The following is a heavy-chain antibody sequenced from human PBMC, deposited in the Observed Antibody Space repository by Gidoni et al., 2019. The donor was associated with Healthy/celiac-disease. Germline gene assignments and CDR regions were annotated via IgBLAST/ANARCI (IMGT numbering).Heavy chain of an antibody. D-gene: IGHD3-10*01. CDR3: ANNYYGSGSYYNVGAFDI. Sequence: QVQLVQSGAEVKKPGSSVKVSCKASGGTFSSYAISWVRQAPGQGLEWMGGIIPIFGTANYAQKFQGRVTITADESTSTAYMELSSLRSEDTAVYYCANNYYGSGSYYNVGAFDIWGQGTMVTVSS. V-gene: IGHV1-69*01. CDR2: IIPIFGTA. J-gene: IGHJ3*02. CDR1: GGTFSSYA.